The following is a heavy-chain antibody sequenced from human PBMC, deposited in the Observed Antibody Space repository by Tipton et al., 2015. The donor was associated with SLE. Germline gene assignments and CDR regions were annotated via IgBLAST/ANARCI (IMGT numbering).Heavy chain of an antibody. CDR3: AGGGASSKWLDP. Sequence: LRLSFTVSGYSIISGAYYWSWLRQRPGQGLEWIGHIFYSGSTYYNPSLKSRLNISIDRSQSQFSLGLNSVTAADTAVYYCAGGGASSKWLDPWGQGNLVTVSS. V-gene: IGHV4-30-4*01. D-gene: IGHD6-6*01. CDR1: GYSIISGAYY. J-gene: IGHJ5*01. CDR2: IFYSGST.